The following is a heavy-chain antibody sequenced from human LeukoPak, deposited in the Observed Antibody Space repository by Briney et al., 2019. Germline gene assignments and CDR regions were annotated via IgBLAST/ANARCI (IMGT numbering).Heavy chain of an antibody. V-gene: IGHV3-23*01. CDR2: ISGSGVSA. CDR3: ARDRAAFDS. Sequence: GGSLRLSCVAPGFTFSGYVMSWVRQAPGKGLEWVSGISGSGVSAYYGDSVKGRFTISRDNSKNTLSLQMDSLRAEDTAIYYWARDRAAFDSWGQGTLVTVSS. D-gene: IGHD6-25*01. J-gene: IGHJ4*02. CDR1: GFTFSGYV.